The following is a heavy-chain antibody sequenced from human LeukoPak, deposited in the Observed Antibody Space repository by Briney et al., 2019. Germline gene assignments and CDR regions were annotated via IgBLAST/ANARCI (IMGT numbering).Heavy chain of an antibody. CDR3: VREGVRYFDY. CDR1: GGSISSYY. D-gene: IGHD3-10*01. Sequence: PSETLSLTCTVSGGSISSYYWSWIRQPPGKGLEWIGYIYYSGSTNYNPSLKSRVTISVDTSKNQFSLKLSSVTAADTAVYYRVREGVRYFDYWGQGTLVTVSS. CDR2: IYYSGST. J-gene: IGHJ4*02. V-gene: IGHV4-59*01.